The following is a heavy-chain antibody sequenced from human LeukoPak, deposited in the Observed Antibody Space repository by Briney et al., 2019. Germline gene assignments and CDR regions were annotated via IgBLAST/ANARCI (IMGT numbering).Heavy chain of an antibody. J-gene: IGHJ4*02. D-gene: IGHD3-22*01. CDR3: ARSPGVYYYDSSGYYY. V-gene: IGHV3-11*03. CDR2: ISSSSSYT. CDR1: GFTFSDYY. Sequence: KPGGSLRLSCAASGFTFSDYYMSWIRQAPGKGLEWVSYISSSSSYTNYADSVKGRFTISRDNAKNSLYLQMNSLRAEDTAVYYCARSPGVYYYDSSGYYYWGQGHLGTVSS.